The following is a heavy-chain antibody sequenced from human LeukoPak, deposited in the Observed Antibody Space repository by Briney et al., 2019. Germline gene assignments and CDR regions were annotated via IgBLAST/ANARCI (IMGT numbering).Heavy chain of an antibody. V-gene: IGHV1-18*01. J-gene: IGHJ5*02. CDR2: ISAYNGNT. Sequence: ASVKVSCTASGYTFTSYGISWVRQAPGQGLEWMGWISAYNGNTNYAQKLQGRVTMTTDTSTSTAYMELSSLRSDDTAVYYCAVHRYCSSTSCYWFDPWGQGTLVTVSS. CDR3: AVHRYCSSTSCYWFDP. D-gene: IGHD2-2*01. CDR1: GYTFTSYG.